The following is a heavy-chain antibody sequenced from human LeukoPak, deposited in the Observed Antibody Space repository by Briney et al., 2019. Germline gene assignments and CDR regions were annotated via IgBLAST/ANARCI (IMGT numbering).Heavy chain of an antibody. D-gene: IGHD1-26*01. CDR3: ARGGRGGGSYGY. V-gene: IGHV1-8*01. CDR1: GYTFTRYD. Sequence: ASVKVSCKASGYTFTRYDINWVRQATGQGLEWMGWMNPNSGNTGYAQKFQGRVTVSRNTSISTAYMELSSLRSEETAVYYCARGGRGGGSYGYWGQGTLVIVSS. CDR2: MNPNSGNT. J-gene: IGHJ4*02.